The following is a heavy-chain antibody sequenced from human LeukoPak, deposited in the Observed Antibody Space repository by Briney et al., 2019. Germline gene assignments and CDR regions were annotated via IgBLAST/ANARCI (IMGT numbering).Heavy chain of an antibody. CDR3: AKDGYKWNFDN. J-gene: IGHJ4*02. D-gene: IGHD5-24*01. CDR1: GFTFSSYS. V-gene: IGHV3-48*02. Sequence: PGGSLRLSCAASGFTFSSYSMNWVGQAPGKGLEWVSYISSTSSTIYYADSVKGRFTISRDNAKNSLYLQMKSLRDEDTAVYYCAKDGYKWNFDNWGQGTLVTVSS. CDR2: ISSTSSTI.